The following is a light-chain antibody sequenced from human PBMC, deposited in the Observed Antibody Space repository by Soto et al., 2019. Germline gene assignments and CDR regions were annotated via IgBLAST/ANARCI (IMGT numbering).Light chain of an antibody. CDR3: SSYAGSNNLV. J-gene: IGLJ2*01. Sequence: QSALTQPHSASGSPGQSVTISCTGTSSDVGGYNYVSWYQQHPGKAPKLMIYEVSKRPSGVPDRFSGSKSGNTASLAVSGLQAEDEADYYCSSYAGSNNLVFGGGTKLTFL. CDR1: SSDVGGYNY. CDR2: EVS. V-gene: IGLV2-8*01.